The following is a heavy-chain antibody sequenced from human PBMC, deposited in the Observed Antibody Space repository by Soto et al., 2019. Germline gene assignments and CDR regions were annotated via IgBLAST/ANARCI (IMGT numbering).Heavy chain of an antibody. CDR1: GFTFSNAW. CDR2: IKSKTDGGTT. V-gene: IGHV3-15*07. J-gene: IGHJ4*02. CDR3: TTGDPSITIFGVVIKSYYFDY. D-gene: IGHD3-3*01. Sequence: GGSLRLSCAASGFTFSNAWMNWVRQAPGKGLEWVGRIKSKTDGGTTDYAAPVKGRFTISRDDSKNTLYLQMNSLKTEDTAVYYCTTGDPSITIFGVVIKSYYFDYWGQGTLVTVSS.